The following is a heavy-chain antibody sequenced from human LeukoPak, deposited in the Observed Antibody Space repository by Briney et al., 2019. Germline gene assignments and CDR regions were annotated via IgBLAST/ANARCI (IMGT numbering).Heavy chain of an antibody. CDR1: GFIFSSYW. V-gene: IGHV3-74*01. CDR3: ARGGVYSRSPFDY. D-gene: IGHD6-6*01. J-gene: IGHJ4*02. Sequence: GGSLRLSCAASGFIFSSYWMHWVRQAPGKGLVWVSRINSDGSSTFYADSVKGRFTISGDNAKNTLYLQMNSLRAEDTALYYCARGGVYSRSPFDYWGQGTLVTVSS. CDR2: INSDGSST.